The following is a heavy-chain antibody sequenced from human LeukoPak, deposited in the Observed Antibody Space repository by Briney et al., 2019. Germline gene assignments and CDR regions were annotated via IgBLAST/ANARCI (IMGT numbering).Heavy chain of an antibody. CDR1: GFTFNSYS. CDR2: ISSDSTTT. J-gene: IGHJ4*02. D-gene: IGHD2-15*01. CDR3: ASLCSGGTCFTPY. V-gene: IGHV3-48*01. Sequence: GGSLRLSCGGSGFTFNSYSLNWVRQAPGKGLEWVSYISSDSTTTYYADSVKGRFTISRDTAKNSLYLQINSLRAEDTAIYYCASLCSGGTCFTPYWGQGTLVTVSS.